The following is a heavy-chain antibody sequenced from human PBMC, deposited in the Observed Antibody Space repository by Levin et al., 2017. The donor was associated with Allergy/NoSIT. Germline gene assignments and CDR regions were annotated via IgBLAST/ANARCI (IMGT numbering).Heavy chain of an antibody. CDR2: IYYSGST. J-gene: IGHJ5*02. CDR3: ARQMVGHCSSTTCSNWFDP. Sequence: RSQTLSLTCTVSGGSISSNYWTWIRQPPGKGLEWIGYIYYSGSTNYNPSLKSRVTISVDTSKNHFSLKLSSVTAADTAVYYCARQMVGHCSSTTCSNWFDPWGQGTLVTVSS. D-gene: IGHD2-2*01. CDR1: GGSISSNY. V-gene: IGHV4-59*08.